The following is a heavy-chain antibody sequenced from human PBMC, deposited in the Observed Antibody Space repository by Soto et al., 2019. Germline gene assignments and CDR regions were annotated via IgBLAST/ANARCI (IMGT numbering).Heavy chain of an antibody. Sequence: ASVKVSCKASGYTFTGYYMHWVRQAPGQGLEWMGLINAGNGNTKYSQNFKGRVTLTRDTSASTAYMELGSLRSEDTAVYYCASAPQNCITTTPCCLFFAYGGQGPLVTVSS. CDR2: INAGNGNT. J-gene: IGHJ4*02. D-gene: IGHD3-10*01. V-gene: IGHV1-3*01. CDR3: ASAPQNCITTTPCCLFFAY. CDR1: GYTFTGYY.